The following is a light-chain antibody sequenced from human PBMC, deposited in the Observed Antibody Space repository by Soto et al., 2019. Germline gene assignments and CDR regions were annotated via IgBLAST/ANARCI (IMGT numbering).Light chain of an antibody. J-gene: IGLJ1*01. CDR3: NSYRTVSTYV. V-gene: IGLV2-14*01. CDR1: RSDIGGYNF. Sequence: QSVLTQPASVSGSPGQSITIACTGTRSDIGGYNFVSWYQQHPGKAPKLLIYDVGNRPSGVSNRFSGSKSGNTASLTISGLQAEDEAHYYCNSYRTVSTYVFGTGTKLTVL. CDR2: DVG.